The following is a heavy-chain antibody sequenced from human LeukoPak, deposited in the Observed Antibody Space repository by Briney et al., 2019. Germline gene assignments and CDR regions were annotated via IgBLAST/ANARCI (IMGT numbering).Heavy chain of an antibody. J-gene: IGHJ4*02. V-gene: IGHV1-24*01. CDR3: ARVGDYDSSGYYYESAY. D-gene: IGHD3-22*01. Sequence: ASVKVSCKVSVYTLTELSMHWERQAPGKGLEWMAGFDPEDGETIYAQKLQGRVTMTEDTSTDTAYMELSSLRSEDTAVYYCARVGDYDSSGYYYESAYWGQGTLVTVSS. CDR1: VYTLTELS. CDR2: FDPEDGET.